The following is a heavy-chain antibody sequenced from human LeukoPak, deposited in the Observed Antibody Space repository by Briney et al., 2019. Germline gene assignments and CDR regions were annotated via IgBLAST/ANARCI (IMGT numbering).Heavy chain of an antibody. CDR1: GGSISSSSYY. D-gene: IGHD6-13*01. V-gene: IGHV4-39*01. Sequence: SETLSLTCTVSGGSISSSSYYWGWIRQPPGKGLEWIGSIYYSGSTYYNPSLKSRVTISVDTSKNQFSLKLSSVTAADTAVYYCARHVIAAAGTFDYWGQGTLVTGSS. J-gene: IGHJ4*02. CDR3: ARHVIAAAGTFDY. CDR2: IYYSGST.